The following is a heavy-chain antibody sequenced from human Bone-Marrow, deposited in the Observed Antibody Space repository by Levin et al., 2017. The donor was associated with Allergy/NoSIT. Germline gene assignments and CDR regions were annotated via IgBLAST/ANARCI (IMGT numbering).Heavy chain of an antibody. CDR2: ISSSSSYI. D-gene: IGHD5-18*01. J-gene: IGHJ4*02. V-gene: IGHV3-21*01. CDR3: ARNPSRRDSYGGDY. CDR1: GFTFSSYS. Sequence: GESLKISCAASGFTFSSYSMNWVRQAPGKGLEWVSSISSSSSYIYYADSVKGRFTISRDNAKNSLYLQMNSLRAEDTAVYYCARNPSRRDSYGGDYWGQGTLVTVSS.